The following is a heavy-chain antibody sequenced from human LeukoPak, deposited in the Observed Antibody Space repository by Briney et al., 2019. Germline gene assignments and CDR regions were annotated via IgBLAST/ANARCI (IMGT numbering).Heavy chain of an antibody. V-gene: IGHV4-34*01. CDR1: GGSFSGYY. Sequence: SETLSLTCAVYGGSFSGYYWSWIRQPPGKGLEWIGEINPSGSTNYNPSLKSRVTTSVHTSKNQFSLKLSSVTAADTAVYYCARGSYDILTGYLGGLDYWGQGTLVTVSS. J-gene: IGHJ4*02. CDR3: ARGSYDILTGYLGGLDY. CDR2: INPSGST. D-gene: IGHD3-9*01.